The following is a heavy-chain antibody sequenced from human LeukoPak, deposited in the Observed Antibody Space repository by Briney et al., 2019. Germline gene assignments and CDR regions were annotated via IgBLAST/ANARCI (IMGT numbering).Heavy chain of an antibody. CDR3: ARRRPYYYDSSGYLSYYYYGMDV. D-gene: IGHD3-22*01. J-gene: IGHJ6*02. Sequence: GESLKISCKGSGYSFTSYWIGWVRQMPGKGLEWMGIIYPGDSDTRYSPSFQGQVTISADKSTSTAYLQWSSLKASDTAMYYCARRRPYYYDSSGYLSYYYYGMDVWGQGTTVTVSS. V-gene: IGHV5-51*01. CDR1: GYSFTSYW. CDR2: IYPGDSDT.